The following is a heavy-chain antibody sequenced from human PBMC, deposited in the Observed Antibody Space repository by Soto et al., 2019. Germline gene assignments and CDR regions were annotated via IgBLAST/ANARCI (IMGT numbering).Heavy chain of an antibody. CDR1: GGSFSGYY. J-gene: IGHJ4*02. Sequence: QVQLQQWGAGLLKPSETLSLTCAVYGGSFSGYYWSWIRQPPGKGLEWIGEINHSGSTNYNPSLKGRVTKSVDTSRNTFPLKLSSVTAADTAVYYCARGGNYYGSGSYAYWGQGTLVTVSS. D-gene: IGHD3-10*01. CDR2: INHSGST. CDR3: ARGGNYYGSGSYAY. V-gene: IGHV4-34*01.